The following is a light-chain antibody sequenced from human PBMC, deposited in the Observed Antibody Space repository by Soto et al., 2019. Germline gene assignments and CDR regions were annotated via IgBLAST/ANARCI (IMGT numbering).Light chain of an antibody. CDR1: SSDVGGYNY. CDR3: RLYAGSNNVV. V-gene: IGLV2-8*01. Sequence: QSVLTQPPSASGSPGQSVTISCTGTSSDVGGYNYVSWYQQHPGKAPKLMIYEVSKRPSGVPDRFSGSKSGNTASLTVSGLQAEDEADYYCRLYAGSNNVVFGGGTQLTVL. CDR2: EVS. J-gene: IGLJ2*01.